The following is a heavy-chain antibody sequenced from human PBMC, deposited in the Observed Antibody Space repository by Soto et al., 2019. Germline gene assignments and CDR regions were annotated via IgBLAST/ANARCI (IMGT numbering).Heavy chain of an antibody. CDR2: IYYSGST. CDR3: ARHPNSGWLGY. D-gene: IGHD5-12*01. V-gene: IGHV4-31*03. Sequence: PSETLSLTCTVSGVSISSGGYYWSWIRQHPGKGLEWIGYIYYSGSTYYNPSLKSRVTISVDTSKNQFSLKLSSVTAADTAVYYCARHPNSGWLGYWGQGILVTVSS. CDR1: GVSISSGGYY. J-gene: IGHJ4*02.